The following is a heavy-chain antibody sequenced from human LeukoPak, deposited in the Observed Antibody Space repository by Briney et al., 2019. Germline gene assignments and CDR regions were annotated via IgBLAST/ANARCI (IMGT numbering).Heavy chain of an antibody. CDR2: IYSGGST. Sequence: GGSLRLSCAASGFTFSSYAMSWVRQAPGKGLEWVSVIYSGGSTYYADSVKGRFTISRHNSKNTLYLQMNSLRAEDTAVYYCARAIAVAGXYYFDYWGQGTLVTVSS. V-gene: IGHV3-53*04. CDR1: GFTFSSYA. D-gene: IGHD6-19*01. CDR3: ARAIAVAGXYYFDY. J-gene: IGHJ4*02.